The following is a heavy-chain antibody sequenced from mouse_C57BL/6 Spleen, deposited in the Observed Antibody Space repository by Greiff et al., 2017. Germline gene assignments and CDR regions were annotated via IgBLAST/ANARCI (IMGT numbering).Heavy chain of an antibody. V-gene: IGHV1-82*01. CDR1: GYAFSSSW. Sequence: QVQLQQSGPELVKPGASVKISCKASGYAFSSSWMNWVKQRPGQGLEWIGRIYPGDGDTNYNGKFKGKATLTADKSSSTAYMQLSSLASEDSAVYFCARVDGSSPYYYAMDDWGQGTSVTVSS. D-gene: IGHD1-1*01. J-gene: IGHJ4*01. CDR2: IYPGDGDT. CDR3: ARVDGSSPYYYAMDD.